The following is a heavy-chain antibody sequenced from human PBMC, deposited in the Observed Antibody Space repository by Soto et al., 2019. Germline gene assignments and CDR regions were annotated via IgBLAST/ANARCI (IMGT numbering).Heavy chain of an antibody. CDR1: GGSISSYY. V-gene: IGHV4-59*01. D-gene: IGHD6-6*01. J-gene: IGHJ6*03. CDR3: ARTPVGGDSSSSTGYYYYYMGV. Sequence: PSETLSLTCTVSGGSISSYYWSWIRQPPGKGLEWIGYIYYSGSTNYNPSLKSRVTISVDTSKNQFSLKLSSVTAADTAVYYCARTPVGGDSSSSTGYYYYYMGVWGKGTTVTVS. CDR2: IYYSGST.